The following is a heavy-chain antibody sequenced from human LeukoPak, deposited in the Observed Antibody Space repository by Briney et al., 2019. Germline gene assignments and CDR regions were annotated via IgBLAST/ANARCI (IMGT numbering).Heavy chain of an antibody. J-gene: IGHJ5*02. Sequence: PGRSLRLSCAASGFTFSSYAMHWVRQAPGKGLEWVAVISYDGSNKYCADSVKGRFTISRDNSKNTLYLQMNSLRAEDTAVYYCARDPYLAYCSGGSCYGGLDPWGQGTLVTVSS. D-gene: IGHD2-15*01. V-gene: IGHV3-30*04. CDR1: GFTFSSYA. CDR2: ISYDGSNK. CDR3: ARDPYLAYCSGGSCYGGLDP.